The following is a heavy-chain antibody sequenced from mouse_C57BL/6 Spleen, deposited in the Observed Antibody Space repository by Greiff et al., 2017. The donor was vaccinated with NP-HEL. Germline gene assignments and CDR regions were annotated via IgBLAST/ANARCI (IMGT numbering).Heavy chain of an antibody. V-gene: IGHV1-55*01. CDR1: GYTFTSYW. J-gene: IGHJ2*01. Sequence: VQLQQSGAELVKPGASVKMSCKASGYTFTSYWITWVKQRPGQGLEWIGDIYPGSGSTNYNEKFKSKATLTVDTSSSTAYLQLSSLTSEDSAVYYCAREAAQGQYYFDYWGQGTTLTVSS. CDR2: IYPGSGST. D-gene: IGHD3-2*02. CDR3: AREAAQGQYYFDY.